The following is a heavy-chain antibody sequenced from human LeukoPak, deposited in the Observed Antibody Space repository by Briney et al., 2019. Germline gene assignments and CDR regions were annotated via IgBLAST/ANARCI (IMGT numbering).Heavy chain of an antibody. D-gene: IGHD3-3*01. CDR3: ARQRSYDFPRLFQY. CDR1: GFTFGDYA. V-gene: IGHV3-49*04. J-gene: IGHJ1*01. CDR2: IRSKSFGETT. Sequence: PGGSLRLSCSGSGFTFGDYAMSWVRQASGKGLEWVGFIRSKSFGETTEYAASVRGRFTLSRDDSKSIAYLQMNSLKTEDTGVYFCARQRSYDFPRLFQYWGQGTLVSVSS.